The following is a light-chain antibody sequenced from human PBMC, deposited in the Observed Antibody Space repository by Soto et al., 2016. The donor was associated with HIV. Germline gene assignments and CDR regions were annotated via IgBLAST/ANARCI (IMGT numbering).Light chain of an antibody. CDR1: LDITNS. V-gene: IGKV1-33*01. J-gene: IGKJ3*01. CDR2: DAS. CDR3: LQYDNLPFT. Sequence: DIQMTQSPPSLSTSVGDRVTITCQASLDITNSLSWYQEKPGKAPKLLIYDASNLETGVPSRFSGSGSGTDFTFTISSLQPEDIATYYCLQYDNLPFTFGPGTKVNV.